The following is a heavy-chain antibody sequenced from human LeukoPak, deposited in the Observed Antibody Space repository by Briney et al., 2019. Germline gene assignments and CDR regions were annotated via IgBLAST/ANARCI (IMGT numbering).Heavy chain of an antibody. D-gene: IGHD3-10*01. CDR1: GGSFSGYY. V-gene: IGHV4-34*01. CDR2: INHSGST. J-gene: IGHJ4*02. CDR3: ARPIRHYYGSGSYFDY. Sequence: PSETLSLTCAVYGGSFSGYYWSWIRQPPGKGLEWIGEINHSGSTNYNPSLKSRVTISVDTSKNQFSLKLSSVTAADTAVYYCARPIRHYYGSGSYFDYWGQGTLVTVSS.